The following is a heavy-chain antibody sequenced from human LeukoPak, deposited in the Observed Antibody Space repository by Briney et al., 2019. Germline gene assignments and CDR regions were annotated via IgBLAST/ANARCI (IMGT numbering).Heavy chain of an antibody. Sequence: GGSLRLSCAASGFTFSSYWMHWVRQAPGKGLEWVSAISSSGGSTYYADSVKGRFTISRDNSKNTLYLQMNSLRAEDRAVYCCAKRRIAAAGRGGAFDIWGQGTMVTVSS. CDR2: ISSSGGST. D-gene: IGHD6-13*01. V-gene: IGHV3-23*01. J-gene: IGHJ3*02. CDR3: AKRRIAAAGRGGAFDI. CDR1: GFTFSSYW.